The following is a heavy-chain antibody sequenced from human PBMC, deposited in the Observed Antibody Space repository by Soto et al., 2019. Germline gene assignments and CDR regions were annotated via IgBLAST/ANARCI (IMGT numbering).Heavy chain of an antibody. J-gene: IGHJ5*02. D-gene: IGHD3-16*01. V-gene: IGHV1-69*13. CDR2: IIPIFGTA. CDR1: GGTFSSYA. Sequence: ASVKVSCKASGGTFSSYAISWVRQAPGQGLEWMGGIIPIFGTANYAQKFQGRVTITADESTSTAYMELSSLRSEDTAVYYCALGISAYNWFDPWGQGILVTVSS. CDR3: ALGISAYNWFDP.